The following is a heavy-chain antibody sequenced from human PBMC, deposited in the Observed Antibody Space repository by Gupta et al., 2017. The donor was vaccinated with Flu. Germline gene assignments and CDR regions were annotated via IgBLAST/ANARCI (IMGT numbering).Heavy chain of an antibody. CDR1: GGSISSYY. CDR2: IYYSGST. V-gene: IGHV4-59*08. J-gene: IGHJ4*02. D-gene: IGHD3-16*01. Sequence: QVQLQESGPGLVKPSETLSLTCTVSGGSISSYYWSWIRQPPGKGLEWIGYIYYSGSTNDNPSLKSRVTISVDTSKNQFSLKLSSVTAADTAVYYGARGVGGSHFDYGGQGTMVTVSS. CDR3: ARGVGGSHFDY.